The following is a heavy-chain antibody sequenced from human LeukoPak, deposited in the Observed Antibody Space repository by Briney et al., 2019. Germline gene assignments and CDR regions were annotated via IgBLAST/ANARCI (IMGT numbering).Heavy chain of an antibody. CDR2: ISGSGGST. J-gene: IGHJ4*02. D-gene: IGHD3-9*01. V-gene: IGHV3-23*01. Sequence: GGSLRLSCAASGFTFSSYAMSWVCQAPGKGLEWVSAISGSGGSTYYADSVKGRFTISRDNSKNTLYLQMNSLRAEDTAVYYCAKDFEWSSRAFFDYWGQGTLVTVSS. CDR3: AKDFEWSSRAFFDY. CDR1: GFTFSSYA.